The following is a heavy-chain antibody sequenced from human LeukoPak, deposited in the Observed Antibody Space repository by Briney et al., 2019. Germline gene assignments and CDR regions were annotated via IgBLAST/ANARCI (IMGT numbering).Heavy chain of an antibody. CDR1: GFTFSSYD. CDR2: IGTAGDT. D-gene: IGHD1-26*01. J-gene: IGHJ3*02. CDR3: ARLREAAFDI. V-gene: IGHV3-13*04. Sequence: PGGSLRLSCAASGFTFSSYDFHWVRQPIGKGLEWVSAIGTAGDTYYPGSVKGRSTMSRENAKNSLYLQMNSLRAGDTAVYYCARLREAAFDIWGRGTMVTVSS.